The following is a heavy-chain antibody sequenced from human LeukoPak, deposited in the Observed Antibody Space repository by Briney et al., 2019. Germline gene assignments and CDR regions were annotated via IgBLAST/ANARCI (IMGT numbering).Heavy chain of an antibody. D-gene: IGHD2-21*02. V-gene: IGHV3-30*04. J-gene: IGHJ3*02. CDR1: GFTFSSYA. CDR3: ARVLSYCGGDCFVGAFDI. Sequence: PGGSLRLSCAASGFTFSSYAMHWVRQAPGKGLEWVAVISYDGSNKYYADSVKGRFTISRDSSKNTLYLQMNSLRAEDTAVYYCARVLSYCGGDCFVGAFDIWGQGTMVTVSS. CDR2: ISYDGSNK.